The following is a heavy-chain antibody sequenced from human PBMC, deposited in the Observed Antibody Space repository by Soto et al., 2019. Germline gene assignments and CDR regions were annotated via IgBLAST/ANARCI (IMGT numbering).Heavy chain of an antibody. CDR1: GGSITSYY. J-gene: IGHJ6*02. V-gene: IGHV4-59*07. D-gene: IGHD1-20*01. CDR2: IYYSGIT. CDR3: ARYKSNYYYGMDV. Sequence: SDTLSLTCTVYGGSITSYYWSWIRQPPGKGLEWIGYIYYSGITNYTPSLKSRVTISVDTSKNQFSLKLSSVTAADTAVYYCARYKSNYYYGMDVWGQGTTVT.